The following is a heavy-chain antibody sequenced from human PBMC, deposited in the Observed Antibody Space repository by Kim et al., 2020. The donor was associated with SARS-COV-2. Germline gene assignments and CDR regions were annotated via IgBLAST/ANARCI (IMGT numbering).Heavy chain of an antibody. CDR3: ARRTPFHQLHQPGFDY. CDR1: GGSISSSNW. D-gene: IGHD2-2*01. Sequence: SETLSLTCAVSGGSISSSNWWSWVRQPPGKGLEWIGEIYRSGSTNYNPSLKSRVTISVDKSKNQFSLKLSSVTAADTAVYYCARRTPFHQLHQPGFDYWGQGTLVTVSS. V-gene: IGHV4-4*02. J-gene: IGHJ4*02. CDR2: IYRSGST.